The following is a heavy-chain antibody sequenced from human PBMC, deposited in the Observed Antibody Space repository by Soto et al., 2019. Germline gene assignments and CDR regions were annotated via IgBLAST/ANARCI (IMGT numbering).Heavy chain of an antibody. CDR2: INPNSGGT. V-gene: IGHV1-2*04. CDR3: ARVNGYSYGIYGMDV. J-gene: IGHJ6*02. D-gene: IGHD5-18*01. Sequence: ASVKVSCKASGYTFTGYDMHWVRQAPGQGLEWMGWINPNSGGTNYAQKFQGWVTMTRDTSISTAYMELSRLRSDDTAVYYCARVNGYSYGIYGMDVWGQGTTVTVSS. CDR1: GYTFTGYD.